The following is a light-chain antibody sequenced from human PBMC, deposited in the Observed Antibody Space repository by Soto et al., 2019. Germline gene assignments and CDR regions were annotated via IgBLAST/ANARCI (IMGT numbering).Light chain of an antibody. CDR3: QKYDDAPLT. J-gene: IGKJ4*01. CDR1: QDINIY. CDR2: AAS. V-gene: IGKV1-27*01. Sequence: DIQMTQSPSYLSASVGDRVTITCRAGQDINIYLAWYQQKPGKVPKLLISAASTLQSGVPSRFSGSGCGTDFTLTISSLQPEDVASYYCQKYDDAPLTFGGGTKVEIK.